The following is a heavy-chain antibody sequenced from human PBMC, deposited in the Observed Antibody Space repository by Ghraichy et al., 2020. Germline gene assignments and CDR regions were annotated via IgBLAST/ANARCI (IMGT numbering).Heavy chain of an antibody. CDR2: ISGSGGST. Sequence: GGSLRLSCAASGFTFSSYAMSWVRQAPGEGLEWVSAISGSGGSTDYADSVKGRFTISRDNSKNTLYLQMNSLRAEDTAVYYCAKGQYQLLPENNYYYFLDVWGKGTTVTVSS. CDR1: GFTFSSYA. V-gene: IGHV3-23*01. J-gene: IGHJ6*03. D-gene: IGHD2-2*01. CDR3: AKGQYQLLPENNYYYFLDV.